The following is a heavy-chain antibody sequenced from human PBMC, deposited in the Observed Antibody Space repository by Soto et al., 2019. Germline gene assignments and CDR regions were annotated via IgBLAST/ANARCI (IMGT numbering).Heavy chain of an antibody. J-gene: IGHJ6*03. V-gene: IGHV3-66*01. CDR3: ARSVVPAANYYYYMDV. CDR2: IYSGGST. D-gene: IGHD2-2*01. CDR1: GFTVSSNY. Sequence: GESLKISCAASGFTVSSNYMSWVRQAPGKGLEWVSVIYSGGSTYYADSVKGRFTISRDNSKNTLYLQMNSLRAEDTAVYYCARSVVPAANYYYYMDVWGKGTTVTVSS.